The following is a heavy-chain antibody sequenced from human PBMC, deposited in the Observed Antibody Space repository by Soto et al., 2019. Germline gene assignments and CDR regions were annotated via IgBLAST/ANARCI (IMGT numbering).Heavy chain of an antibody. D-gene: IGHD2-21*02. V-gene: IGHV1-18*01. CDR1: GYTVINYG. J-gene: IGHJ4*02. CDR3: ARGDGDTLDY. Sequence: QVQLVQSGGEVKKPGASVKVSCKASGYTVINYGITWVRQAPGQGLEWLTGCNAYIANTDNAQKVQGRVTITADTSTSTSYLELRSLTSDDTAVYYCARGDGDTLDYWGQGTEVTVSS. CDR2: CNAYIANT.